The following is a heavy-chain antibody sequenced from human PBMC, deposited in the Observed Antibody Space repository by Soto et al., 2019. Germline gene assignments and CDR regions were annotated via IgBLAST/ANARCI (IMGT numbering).Heavy chain of an antibody. Sequence: GGSLRLSCAASGFTFSSYAMSWVRQAPGKGLEWVSAISGSGGSTYYAESVKGRFTISRDNSKNTLYLQMNSLRAEDTAVYYCAKDRDGVGAFYIWGQGTMVTVSS. V-gene: IGHV3-23*01. J-gene: IGHJ3*02. CDR3: AKDRDGVGAFYI. CDR2: ISGSGGST. CDR1: GFTFSSYA. D-gene: IGHD2-8*01.